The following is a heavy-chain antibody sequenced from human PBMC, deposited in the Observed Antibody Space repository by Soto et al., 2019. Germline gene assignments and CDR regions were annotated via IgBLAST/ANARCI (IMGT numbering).Heavy chain of an antibody. CDR3: VWGGSSSGWYYFDY. CDR1: GFTFSSYA. J-gene: IGHJ4*02. D-gene: IGHD6-19*01. V-gene: IGHV3-30-3*01. CDR2: ISYDGSNK. Sequence: QVQLVESGGGVVQPGRSLRLSCAASGFTFSSYAMHWVRQAPGKGLEWVAVISYDGSNKYYADSVKGRFTISRDNSKNTLYLQMTSLRAEDTAVYYCVWGGSSSGWYYFDYWGQGTLVTVAS.